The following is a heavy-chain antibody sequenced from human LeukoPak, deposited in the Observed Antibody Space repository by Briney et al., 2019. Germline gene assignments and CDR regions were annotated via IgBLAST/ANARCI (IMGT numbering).Heavy chain of an antibody. D-gene: IGHD3-9*01. J-gene: IGHJ4*02. CDR3: ARAEYYDILTGSPLDY. V-gene: IGHV1-69*01. Sequence: SVKVSCKVSGGSFSSYAISWLRQAPGQGPEWMGDIIPIFGTTIYSQKFQGRVMFTADESTSTAYMELRSLRSDDTAVYYCARAEYYDILTGSPLDYWGQGTLVTVSS. CDR1: GGSFSSYA. CDR2: IIPIFGTT.